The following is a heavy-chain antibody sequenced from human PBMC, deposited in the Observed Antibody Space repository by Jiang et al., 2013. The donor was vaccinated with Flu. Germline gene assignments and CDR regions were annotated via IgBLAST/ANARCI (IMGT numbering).Heavy chain of an antibody. Sequence: GLVKPSQTLSLTCTVSGGSISSGAYYWSWIRQLPGKGLEWIGFMSDTGSTFYNPSLKSRVSISGDTSKNVFSLNLSSVTAADTAVYYCARDHREYNYHDAFDIWGQGTMVIVSS. CDR2: MSDTGST. CDR3: ARDHREYNYHDAFDI. CDR1: GGSISSGAYY. J-gene: IGHJ3*02. V-gene: IGHV4-31*03. D-gene: IGHD5-18*01.